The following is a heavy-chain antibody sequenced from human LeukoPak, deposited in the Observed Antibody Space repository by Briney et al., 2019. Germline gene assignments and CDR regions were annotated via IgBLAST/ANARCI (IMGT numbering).Heavy chain of an antibody. D-gene: IGHD5-18*01. Sequence: GGSLRLSCAASGFTFSSYGMHWVRQAPGKGLDWVAVISNDGSKKYYANSVKGRFTISRDNSKNTLSLQVSSLRTEDTAVYYCAKDRYSYAFEYSDSWGQGTLVTVSS. J-gene: IGHJ4*02. CDR2: ISNDGSKK. CDR3: AKDRYSYAFEYSDS. CDR1: GFTFSSYG. V-gene: IGHV3-30*18.